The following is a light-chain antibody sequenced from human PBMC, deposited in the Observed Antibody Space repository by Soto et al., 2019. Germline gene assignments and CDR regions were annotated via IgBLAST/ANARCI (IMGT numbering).Light chain of an antibody. J-gene: IGKJ1*01. V-gene: IGKV1-39*01. CDR3: QQSLSTPWT. CDR1: QNVNRY. Sequence: IQLTQSPSSLSASVGDRVTITCRTSQNVNRYLNWYQEQPGKAPKLLIYAASILQSGVPSRFSASGSGTDFILTISSLQPEDFATYYCQQSLSTPWTFGQGTKVEIK. CDR2: AAS.